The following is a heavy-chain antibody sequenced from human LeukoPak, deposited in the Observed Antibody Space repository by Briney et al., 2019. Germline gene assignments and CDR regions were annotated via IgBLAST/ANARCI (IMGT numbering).Heavy chain of an antibody. V-gene: IGHV1-8*01. CDR2: MNPNSGNT. D-gene: IGHD3-10*01. Sequence: AASVKVSFKASGYTFTSYDINWVRQATGQGLEWMGWMNPNSGNTGYAQKFQGRVTMTRNTSISTAYMELSSLRSEDTAVYYCARGGVTMVRGAPKQFDPWGQGTLVTVSS. J-gene: IGHJ5*02. CDR1: GYTFTSYD. CDR3: ARGGVTMVRGAPKQFDP.